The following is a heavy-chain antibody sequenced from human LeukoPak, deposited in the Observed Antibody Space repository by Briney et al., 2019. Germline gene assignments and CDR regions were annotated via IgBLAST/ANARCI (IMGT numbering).Heavy chain of an antibody. Sequence: PSGTLSLTCAVSGGSISSSNWWSWVRQPPGKGLEGIGSIYYSGSTYYNPSLKSRVTISVDTSKNQFSLKLSSVTAAEMAVYYCTKGGRSLAWWGHGTLVTVSS. V-gene: IGHV4-4*02. CDR1: GGSISSSNW. CDR2: IYYSGST. CDR3: TKGGRSLAW. J-gene: IGHJ4*01. D-gene: IGHD2-15*01.